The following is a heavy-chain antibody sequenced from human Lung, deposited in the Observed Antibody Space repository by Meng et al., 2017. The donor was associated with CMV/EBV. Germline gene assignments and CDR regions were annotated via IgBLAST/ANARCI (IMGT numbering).Heavy chain of an antibody. CDR2: IYSGGST. D-gene: IGHD2-2*01. Sequence: GGSXRLXCVASGFTVSSNYMSWVRQAPGKGLEWVSVIYSGGSTYYADSVKGRFTISRDNSKNTLYLQMNSLRAEDTAVYYCARNNCSSTSCYSLYYYGMDVWXQGTTVNGAS. CDR3: ARNNCSSTSCYSLYYYGMDV. CDR1: GFTVSSNY. V-gene: IGHV3-53*01. J-gene: IGHJ6*01.